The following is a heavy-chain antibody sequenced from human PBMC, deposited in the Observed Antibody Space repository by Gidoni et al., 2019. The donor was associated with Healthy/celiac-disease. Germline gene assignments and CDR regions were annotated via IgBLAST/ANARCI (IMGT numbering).Heavy chain of an antibody. CDR2: ISYDGSNK. J-gene: IGHJ4*02. CDR3: AKGPEGYGDYVLLDY. D-gene: IGHD4-17*01. CDR1: GFTFSSYG. V-gene: IGHV3-30*18. Sequence: QVKLVASGGGVVQPGRSLRLSCAASGFTFSSYGMHWVRQAPGKGLEWVAVISYDGSNKYYADSVKGRFTISRDNSKNTLYLQMNSLRAEDTAVYYCAKGPEGYGDYVLLDYWGQGTLVTVSS.